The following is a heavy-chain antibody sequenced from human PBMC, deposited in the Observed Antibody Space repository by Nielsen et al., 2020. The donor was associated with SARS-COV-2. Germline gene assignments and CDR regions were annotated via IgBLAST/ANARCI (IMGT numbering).Heavy chain of an antibody. D-gene: IGHD6-13*01. CDR3: ARGFLAAAGTGLGYFQH. CDR1: GGSFSGYY. Sequence: SETLSLTCAVYGGSFSGYYWSWIRQPPGKGLEWIGEINYSGSTNYNPSLKSRVTISVDTSKNQFSLKLSSVTAADTAVYYCARGFLAAAGTGLGYFQHWGQGTLVTVSS. CDR2: INYSGST. V-gene: IGHV4-34*01. J-gene: IGHJ1*01.